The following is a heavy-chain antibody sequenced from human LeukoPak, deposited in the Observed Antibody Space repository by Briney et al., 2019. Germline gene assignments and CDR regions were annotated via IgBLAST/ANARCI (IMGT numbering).Heavy chain of an antibody. CDR2: IKQDRSEK. V-gene: IGHV3-7*05. D-gene: IGHD3-22*01. CDR3: ARVGYYYDSSGHTSYYYGMDV. CDR1: GFTFSSYW. Sequence: GGSLRLSCAASGFTFSSYWMSWVRQAPGKGLEWVANIKQDRSEKYYVDSVKGRFTISRDNAKNSLYLQMNSLRAEDTAVYYCARVGYYYDSSGHTSYYYGMDVWGQGTTVTVSS. J-gene: IGHJ6*02.